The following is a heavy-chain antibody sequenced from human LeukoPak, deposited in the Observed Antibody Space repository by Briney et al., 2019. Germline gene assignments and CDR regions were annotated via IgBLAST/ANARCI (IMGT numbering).Heavy chain of an antibody. CDR1: GVSISSSNYY. CDR3: ARDPLLIARVELKDDY. CDR2: IYYSGNT. D-gene: IGHD1-7*01. J-gene: IGHJ4*02. Sequence: PSETLSLTCAVSGVSISSSNYYWGWIRQPPGKGLEWIGTIYYSGNTYYNPSLKSRVTISVDASKNQFSLKLSSVTAADTAVYYCARDPLLIARVELKDDYWGQGTLVTVSS. V-gene: IGHV4-39*07.